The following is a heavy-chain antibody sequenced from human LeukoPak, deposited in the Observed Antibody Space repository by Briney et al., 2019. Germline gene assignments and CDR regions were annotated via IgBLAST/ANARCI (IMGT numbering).Heavy chain of an antibody. D-gene: IGHD2-2*01. CDR1: GFTFSSYS. V-gene: IGHV3-48*01. CDR2: ISSSSSTI. Sequence: PGGSLRLSCAASGFTFSSYSMNWVRQAPGKGLEWVSSISSSSSTIYYADSVKGRFTISRDNAKNSLHLQMNSLRAEDTAVYHCARPGRYCSSTRCPDGEYYYYYYYMDVWGKGTTVTVSS. CDR3: ARPGRYCSSTRCPDGEYYYYYYYMDV. J-gene: IGHJ6*03.